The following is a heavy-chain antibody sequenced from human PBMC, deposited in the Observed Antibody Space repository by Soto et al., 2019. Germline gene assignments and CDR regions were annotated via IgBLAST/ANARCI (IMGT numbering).Heavy chain of an antibody. Sequence: QAQLQESGPGLVKPSQTLSLTCTGSGGYIRSDNYYWNWIRQPPGKGVEWIGYIQYSGTTYSNPSLKSRVTIPVATSKDHFALKLRSVTAADTAVYYCARENIWFGELISYYGMDVWCQGTTVTVSS. V-gene: IGHV4-30-4*01. CDR2: IQYSGTT. CDR1: GGYIRSDNYY. CDR3: ARENIWFGELISYYGMDV. J-gene: IGHJ6*02. D-gene: IGHD3-10*01.